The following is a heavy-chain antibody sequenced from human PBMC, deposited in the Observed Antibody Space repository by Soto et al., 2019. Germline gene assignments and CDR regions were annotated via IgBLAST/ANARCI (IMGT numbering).Heavy chain of an antibody. CDR3: AREGVPPYCYCGMDV. CDR1: GYTFTRSG. CDR2: ISSYNGDT. V-gene: IGHV1-18*01. J-gene: IGHJ6*02. Sequence: QVQLVQSGAEVKKPGASVKVSCKASGYTFTRSGISWVRQAPGQGPEWMGWISSYNGDTNYAQTFQGRVTMNTDTSTSTAYMELRSLRSDDTAVYYCAREGVPPYCYCGMDVWGQGTPVTVSS.